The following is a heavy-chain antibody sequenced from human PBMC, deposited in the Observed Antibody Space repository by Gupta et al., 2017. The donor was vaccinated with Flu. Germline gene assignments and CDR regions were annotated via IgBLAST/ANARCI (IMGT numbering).Heavy chain of an antibody. J-gene: IGHJ4*02. CDR1: GGSISSSSYY. CDR3: ARHGDCSSTSCYGDSLDY. D-gene: IGHD2-2*01. V-gene: IGHV4-39*01. CDR2: IYYSGST. Sequence: QLQLQESGPGLVKPSETLSLTCTVSGGSISSSSYYWGWIRQPPGKGLEWIGSIYYSGSTYYNPSLKSRVTISVDTSKNQFSLKLSSVTAADTAVYYCARHGDCSSTSCYGDSLDYWGQGTLVTVSS.